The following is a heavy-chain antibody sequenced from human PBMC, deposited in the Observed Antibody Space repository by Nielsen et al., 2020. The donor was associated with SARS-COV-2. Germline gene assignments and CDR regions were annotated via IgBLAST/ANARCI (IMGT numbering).Heavy chain of an antibody. V-gene: IGHV3-74*01. CDR1: GFTFSNYW. D-gene: IGHD2-15*01. CDR3: AKDDCSGGSCYP. Sequence: GESLKISCAASGFTFSNYWMHWVRQAPGKGLVWVSRINSDGSSTTYADSVKGRFTISRDNSKNTLYLQMNSLRAEDTAVYYCAKDDCSGGSCYPWGQGTLVTVSS. J-gene: IGHJ5*02. CDR2: INSDGSST.